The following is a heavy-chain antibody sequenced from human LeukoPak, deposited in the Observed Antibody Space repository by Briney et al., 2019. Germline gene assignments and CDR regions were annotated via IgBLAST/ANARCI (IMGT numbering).Heavy chain of an antibody. CDR2: INHSGST. CDR3: ARALYCISTSCYRPNWFDP. Sequence: SETLSLTCAVYGGSFSGYYWSWIRQPPGKGLEWIGEINHSGSTNYNPSLKSRVTISVDTSKNQYSLKLSSVTAADTAVYYCARALYCISTSCYRPNWFDPWGQGTLVTVSS. J-gene: IGHJ5*02. D-gene: IGHD2-2*01. V-gene: IGHV4-34*01. CDR1: GGSFSGYY.